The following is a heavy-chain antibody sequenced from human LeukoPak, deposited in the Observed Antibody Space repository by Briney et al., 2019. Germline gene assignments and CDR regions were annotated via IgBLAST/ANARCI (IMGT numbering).Heavy chain of an antibody. CDR2: IKQDGSEK. V-gene: IGHV3-7*01. Sequence: GGSLRLSCAASGFTFSSYWMSWIRQAPGKGLEWVANIKQDGSEKYYVDSVKGRFTISRDNAKNSLYLQMNSLRAEDTAVYYCARDRAYYGSGSYYGTDYYMDVWGKGTTVTVSS. CDR1: GFTFSSYW. CDR3: ARDRAYYGSGSYYGTDYYMDV. D-gene: IGHD3-10*01. J-gene: IGHJ6*03.